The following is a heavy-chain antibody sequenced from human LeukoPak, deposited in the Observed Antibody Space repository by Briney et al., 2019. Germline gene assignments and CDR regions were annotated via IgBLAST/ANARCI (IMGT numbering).Heavy chain of an antibody. CDR3: AREGGYYYYIDV. Sequence: SQTLSLTCAISGDSVSRNSAAWHWIRQSPSRGLEWLGRTYYRSKWSNDYAVSVKSRITINRDTSKNQFSLQLNSVTPEDTAVYYCAREGGYYYYIDVWGKGTTVTVSS. D-gene: IGHD2-15*01. CDR1: GDSVSRNSAA. V-gene: IGHV6-1*01. CDR2: TYYRSKWSN. J-gene: IGHJ6*03.